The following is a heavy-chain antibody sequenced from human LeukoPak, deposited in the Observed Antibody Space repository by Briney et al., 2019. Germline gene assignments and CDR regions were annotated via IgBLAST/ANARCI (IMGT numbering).Heavy chain of an antibody. CDR3: ARTRRDQLLYGIFDY. CDR1: GGSISSGRYY. CDR2: VYPSRST. D-gene: IGHD2-2*02. V-gene: IGHV4-61*02. Sequence: SQTLSLTCTVSGGSISSGRYYWSWIRQPAGKGLEWIGRVYPSRSTNYNPSLKSRVTISIDTSKNQFSLRLSSVTAADTAVYYCARTRRDQLLYGIFDYWGQGTLVTVSS. J-gene: IGHJ4*02.